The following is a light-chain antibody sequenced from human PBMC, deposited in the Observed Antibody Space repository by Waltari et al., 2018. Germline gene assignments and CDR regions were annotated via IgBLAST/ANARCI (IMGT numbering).Light chain of an antibody. CDR1: RLGDKY. CDR2: QDN. Sequence: SYEVTQPHSVSVSPGQSASIPCSGARLGDKYVAWHQQKSDQTPLRDISQDNKRPSGIPERFSGSNSGNTATLTISGTQAVDEADYYCQAWEGTTAAVFGGGTKLTVL. V-gene: IGLV3-1*01. CDR3: QAWEGTTAAV. J-gene: IGLJ2*01.